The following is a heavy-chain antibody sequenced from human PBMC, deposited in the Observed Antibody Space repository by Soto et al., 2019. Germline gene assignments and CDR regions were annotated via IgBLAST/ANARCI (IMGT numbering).Heavy chain of an antibody. CDR2: ISSSSSYI. CDR1: GFTFSSYS. J-gene: IGHJ4*02. D-gene: IGHD5-18*01. V-gene: IGHV3-21*01. Sequence: VGSLRLSCAASGFTFSSYSMNWVRQAPGKGLEWVSSISSSSSYIYYADPVKGRFTISRDNAKNSLYLQMNSLRAEDTAVYYCARDREAWIQLWSFDYWSQGTLVTVSS. CDR3: ARDREAWIQLWSFDY.